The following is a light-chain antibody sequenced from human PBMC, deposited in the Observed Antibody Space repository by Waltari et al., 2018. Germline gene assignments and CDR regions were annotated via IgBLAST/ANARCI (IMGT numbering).Light chain of an antibody. CDR1: HSVDPS. CDR3: QQYDSWPRT. J-gene: IGKJ5*01. V-gene: IGKV3-15*01. CDR2: SAT. Sequence: EVVMTQSPATLSLSPGEGATLPCRASHSVDPSLAWYQQKPGRAPTLLIYSATTRATGVPARFSGSGSGTEFTLTISSLRSEDFAIYYCQQYDSWPRTFGQGTRLEIK.